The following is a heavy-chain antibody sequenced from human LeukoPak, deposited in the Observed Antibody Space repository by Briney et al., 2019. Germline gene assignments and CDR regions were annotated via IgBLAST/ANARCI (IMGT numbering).Heavy chain of an antibody. Sequence: GGSLRLSCAASGFTFSSYAMHWVRQAPGKGLEWVAGISYDGSNKYYADSVKGRFTISRDNSKNTLYLQMNSLRAEDTAVYYCARDSQGKLGYCSSTSCYLFWGQGTPVTVSS. CDR3: ARDSQGKLGYCSSTSCYLF. CDR2: ISYDGSNK. V-gene: IGHV3-30*01. J-gene: IGHJ4*02. CDR1: GFTFSSYA. D-gene: IGHD2-2*01.